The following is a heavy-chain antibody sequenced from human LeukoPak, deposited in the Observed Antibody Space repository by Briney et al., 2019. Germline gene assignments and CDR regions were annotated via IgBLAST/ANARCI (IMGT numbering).Heavy chain of an antibody. CDR3: AKGGGGYQLPLTGARWSYYYMDV. D-gene: IGHD2-2*01. J-gene: IGHJ6*03. V-gene: IGHV3-30*02. Sequence: GGSLRLSCAASGFTFSSYGMHWVRQAPGKGLEWVAFIRYDGSNKYYADSVKGRFTISRDNSKNTLYLQMNSLRAEDTAVYYCAKGGGGYQLPLTGARWSYYYMDVWGKGTTVTVSS. CDR1: GFTFSSYG. CDR2: IRYDGSNK.